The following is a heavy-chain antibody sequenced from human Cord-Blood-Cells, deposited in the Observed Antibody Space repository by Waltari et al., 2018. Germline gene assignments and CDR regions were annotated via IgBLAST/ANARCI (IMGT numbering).Heavy chain of an antibody. V-gene: IGHV4-34*01. CDR2: INHSGST. J-gene: IGHJ4*02. D-gene: IGHD6-13*01. Sequence: QVQLQQWGAGLLKPSETLSLTCAVYGGSFSGYYWSWIRQPPGKGLEWNGEINHSGSTNYNPSLKSRVTISVDTSKNQFSLKLSSVTAADTAVYYCARVYSSSWYFDYWGQGTLVTVSS. CDR1: GGSFSGYY. CDR3: ARVYSSSWYFDY.